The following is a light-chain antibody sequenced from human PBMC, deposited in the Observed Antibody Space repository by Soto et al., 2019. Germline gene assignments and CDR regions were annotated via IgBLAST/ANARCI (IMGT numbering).Light chain of an antibody. CDR3: QYYNNYCWT. CDR1: QSISSW. V-gene: IGKV1-5*03. Sequence: DIQLTQSPATLSASVGDRVTITCRASQSISSWLAWYQQKPGKAPKFLIYKTSNLESGVPLRFSGSGSGTEFTLTISSLQPDDFATYYCQYYNNYCWTFGQGNKVEI. J-gene: IGKJ1*01. CDR2: KTS.